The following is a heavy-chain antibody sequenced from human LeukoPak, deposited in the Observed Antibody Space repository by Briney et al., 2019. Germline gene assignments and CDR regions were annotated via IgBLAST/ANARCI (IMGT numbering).Heavy chain of an antibody. J-gene: IGHJ6*04. CDR1: GFTFSSYG. V-gene: IGHV3-30*18. Sequence: PGRSLRLSCAASGFTFSSYGMHWVRQAPGKGLEWVAVISYDGSNKYYADSVKGRFTISRDNSKNTLYLQMNSLRAEDTAVYYCAKEGHDYGDYYYYGMDVWGKGTTVTVS. CDR3: AKEGHDYGDYYYYGMDV. CDR2: ISYDGSNK. D-gene: IGHD4-17*01.